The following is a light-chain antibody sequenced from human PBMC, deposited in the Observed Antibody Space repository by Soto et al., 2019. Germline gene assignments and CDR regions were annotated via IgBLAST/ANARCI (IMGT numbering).Light chain of an antibody. CDR2: AAS. CDR1: KSIRNH. CDR3: QQSYSSPPT. J-gene: IGKJ1*01. V-gene: IGKV1-39*01. Sequence: DIQMTQSPSSLSASVEDRVIITCRASKSIRNHLNWYQQKPGKAPKLLIFAASSLQRGVPSRFSGSRSGPDCTLTISSLQPEDCATYYCQQSYSSPPTFGQGNKVELK.